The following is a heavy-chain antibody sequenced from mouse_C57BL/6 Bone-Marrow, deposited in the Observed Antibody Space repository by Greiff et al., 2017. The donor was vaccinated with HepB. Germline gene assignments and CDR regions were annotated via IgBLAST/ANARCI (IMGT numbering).Heavy chain of an antibody. CDR1: GYTFTTYP. J-gene: IGHJ3*01. CDR3: ARGYYDYDAVAY. CDR2: FHPYNDDT. D-gene: IGHD2-4*01. Sequence: VKLMESGAELVKPGASVKMSCKASGYTFTTYPIEWMKQNHGKSLEWIGNFHPYNDDTKYNEKFKGKATLTVEKSSSTVYLELSRLTSDDSAVYYCARGYYDYDAVAYWGQGTLVTVSA. V-gene: IGHV1-47*01.